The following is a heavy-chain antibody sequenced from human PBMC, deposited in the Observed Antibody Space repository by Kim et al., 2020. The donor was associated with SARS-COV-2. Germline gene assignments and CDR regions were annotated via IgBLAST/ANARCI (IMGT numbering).Heavy chain of an antibody. V-gene: IGHV3-15*01. CDR3: AAGGCTSAGCLPKDAFDI. CDR2: IRSKTDGGII. CDR1: GFTFSKAW. J-gene: IGHJ3*02. Sequence: GGSLRLSCAASGFTFSKAWMSWVRQAPGRGLEWVGRIRSKTDGGIIDYAAPVKGRFTISRDDSKTMVFLQMNSLSTEDTAVYYCAAGGCTSAGCLPKDAFDIWGQGTMVTVSS. D-gene: IGHD2-2*01.